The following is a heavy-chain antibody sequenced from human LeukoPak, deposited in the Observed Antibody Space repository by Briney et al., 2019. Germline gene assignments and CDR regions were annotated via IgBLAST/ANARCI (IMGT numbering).Heavy chain of an antibody. D-gene: IGHD5-24*01. CDR1: GYTFTGYY. CDR2: INPNSGGT. Sequence: ASVKVSCKASGYTFTGYYMHWVRQAPGQGLEWMGWINPNSGGTNYAQKFQGRVTMTRDTSISTAYMELSRLRSDDTAVYYCARDREMATIFDYWGQGTLVTVSS. V-gene: IGHV1-2*02. J-gene: IGHJ4*02. CDR3: ARDREMATIFDY.